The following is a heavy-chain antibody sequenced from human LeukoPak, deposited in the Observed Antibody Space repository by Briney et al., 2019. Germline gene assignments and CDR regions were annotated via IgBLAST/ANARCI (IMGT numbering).Heavy chain of an antibody. CDR2: ISGSGGST. D-gene: IGHD3-10*01. CDR1: GFTFSSYA. Sequence: PGGSPRLSCAASGFTFSSYAMSWVRRAPGKGLEWVSAISGSGGSTYYADSVKGRFTISRDNSKNTLYLQMNSLRAEDTAVYYCAKDHTPFRDYFDYWGQGTLVTVSS. J-gene: IGHJ4*02. CDR3: AKDHTPFRDYFDY. V-gene: IGHV3-23*01.